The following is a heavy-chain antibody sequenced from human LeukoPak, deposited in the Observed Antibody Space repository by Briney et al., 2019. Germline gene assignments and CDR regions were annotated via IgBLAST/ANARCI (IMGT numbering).Heavy chain of an antibody. D-gene: IGHD2-8*01. J-gene: IGHJ4*02. CDR3: AKDRRHCTSTFCSGDHFDS. Sequence: GGALRLSCAATGVTFFNYALAWVRQAPGKGLQPVSYISHSGHRTYYTASVLGRFTFSRDNSKNTLYLEMNGLTAEDTAVYYCAKDRRHCTSTFCSGDHFDSWGQGTLVTVSS. V-gene: IGHV3-23*01. CDR1: GVTFFNYA. CDR2: ISHSGHRT.